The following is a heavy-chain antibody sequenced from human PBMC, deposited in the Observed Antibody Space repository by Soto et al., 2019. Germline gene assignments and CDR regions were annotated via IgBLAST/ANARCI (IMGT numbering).Heavy chain of an antibody. J-gene: IGHJ4*02. CDR3: ARGVDSSGWYQTYDY. CDR1: GGSISSSNW. V-gene: IGHV4-4*02. D-gene: IGHD6-19*01. Sequence: QVQLQESGPGLVKPSGTLSLTCAVSGGSISSSNWWSWVRQPPGKGLEWIGEIYHSGSTNYNPSLKSRVTMSVDKSKNQFSLKLSSVTAANTAVYYCARGVDSSGWYQTYDYWGQGTLVTVSS. CDR2: IYHSGST.